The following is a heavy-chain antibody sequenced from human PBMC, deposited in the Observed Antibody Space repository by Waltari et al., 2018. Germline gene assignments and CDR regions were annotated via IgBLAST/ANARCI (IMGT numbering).Heavy chain of an antibody. CDR1: GFTFSSHA. D-gene: IGHD2-15*01. J-gene: IGHJ4*02. Sequence: EVQLLESGGGLVQPGGSLRLPCAASGFTFSSHAMSWVRQAPGKGLEWVSAISGSGGSTYYADSVKGRFTISRDNSKNTLYLQMNSLRAEDTAVYYCATSYSLGPYYFDYWGQGTLVTVSS. V-gene: IGHV3-23*01. CDR2: ISGSGGST. CDR3: ATSYSLGPYYFDY.